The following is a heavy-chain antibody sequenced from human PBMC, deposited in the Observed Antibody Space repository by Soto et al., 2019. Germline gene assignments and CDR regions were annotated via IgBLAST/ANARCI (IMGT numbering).Heavy chain of an antibody. CDR3: AKDQGTAFFD. CDR2: ISDDGSSK. J-gene: IGHJ4*02. D-gene: IGHD1-7*01. CDR1: GFTFSNSG. Sequence: QVQLVESGGGVVQPGRSLRLSCAASGFTFSNSGMHWVRQAPGKGLEWVAVISDDGSSKYYGDSVKGRFTISRDNSKNTLYLQMNSLRAEDTAVYYCAKDQGTAFFDWGQGTLVTVSS. V-gene: IGHV3-30*18.